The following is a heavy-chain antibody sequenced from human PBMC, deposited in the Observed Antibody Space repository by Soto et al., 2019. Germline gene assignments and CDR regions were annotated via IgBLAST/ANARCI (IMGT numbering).Heavy chain of an antibody. CDR1: GYTFTSSG. CDR2: IRAYNGNT. D-gene: IGHD5-18*01. V-gene: IGHV1-18*03. Sequence: QVQLVQSGAEVKKPGASVKVSCKASGYTFTSSGMSWVRQAPGQGLGWMGWIRAYNGNTNYAQKLQGRVTMPTDTSTSTAYMELRSLISDDMAVYYCASTPDTAMGPQFDYWGQGTLVTVSS. J-gene: IGHJ4*02. CDR3: ASTPDTAMGPQFDY.